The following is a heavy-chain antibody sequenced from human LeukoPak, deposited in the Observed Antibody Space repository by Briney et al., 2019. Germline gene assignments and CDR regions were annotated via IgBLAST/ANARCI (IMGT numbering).Heavy chain of an antibody. Sequence: PSVTLSLTCTVSGGSISSGSYYWSWTRQPAGKGLEWIGRIYTSGSTNYNPSLKSRVTISVDTSKNQFSLKLSSVTAADTAVYYCARDVPGWFDPWGQGTLVTVSS. CDR1: GGSISSGSYY. CDR3: ARDVPGWFDP. J-gene: IGHJ5*02. CDR2: IYTSGST. V-gene: IGHV4-61*02.